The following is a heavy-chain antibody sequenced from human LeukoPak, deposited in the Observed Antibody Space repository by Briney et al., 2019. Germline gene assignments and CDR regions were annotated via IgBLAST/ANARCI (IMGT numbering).Heavy chain of an antibody. CDR3: ASSISSYSSSSRDAFDI. CDR1: GFTVSSNY. V-gene: IGHV3-66*02. CDR2: IYSGGST. Sequence: GGSLRLSCAASGFTVSSNYMSWVRQAPGKGLEWVSVIYSGGSTYYADSVKGRFTISRDNSKNTLYLQMNSLRAEDTAVYYCASSISSYSSSSRDAFDIWGQGTMVTVSS. J-gene: IGHJ3*02. D-gene: IGHD6-6*01.